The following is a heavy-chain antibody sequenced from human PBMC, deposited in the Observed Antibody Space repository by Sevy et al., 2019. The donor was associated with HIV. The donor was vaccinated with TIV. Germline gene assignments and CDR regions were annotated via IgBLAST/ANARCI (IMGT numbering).Heavy chain of an antibody. CDR1: GGSISSYF. J-gene: IGHJ4*02. D-gene: IGHD1-1*01. CDR3: ARDSTTRPRVLDY. CDR2: IYFTGNT. V-gene: IGHV4-59*01. Sequence: LETLSLTCSVSGGSISSYFWTWVRQSPGKGLEWIGNIYFTGNTDYSPSLKSRVTLSLDTSKSQFSLTLKSVTAADTAIYFCARDSTTRPRVLDYWGQGTLVTVSS.